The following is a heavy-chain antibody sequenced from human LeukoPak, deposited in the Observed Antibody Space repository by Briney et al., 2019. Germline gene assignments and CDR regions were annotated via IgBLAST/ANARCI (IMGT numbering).Heavy chain of an antibody. CDR1: GGSISSSNW. J-gene: IGHJ4*02. D-gene: IGHD3-9*01. CDR3: ARDAAYYDILTGYSPLGY. CDR2: IYHSGST. Sequence: LDTLSLSCAVSGGSISSSNWWCWVRQPPGKGLEWIGDIYHSGSTNYNQSLKSRVTITVDKSKNQFSLKLSSVSAADTAVYYCARDAAYYDILTGYSPLGYWGQGTLVTVS. V-gene: IGHV4-4*02.